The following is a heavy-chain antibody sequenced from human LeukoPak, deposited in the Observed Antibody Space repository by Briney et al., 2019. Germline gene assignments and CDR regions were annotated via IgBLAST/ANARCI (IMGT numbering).Heavy chain of an antibody. CDR3: TTDWEGGSGSYYKFDY. CDR1: GFTFSSYA. V-gene: IGHV3-33*08. J-gene: IGHJ4*02. Sequence: GGSLRLSCAASGFTFSSYAMSWVRQAPGKGLEWVAVIWYDGSNKYYADSVKGRFTISRDNSKNTLYLQMNSLKTEDTAVYYCTTDWEGGSGSYYKFDYWGQGTLVTVSS. CDR2: IWYDGSNK. D-gene: IGHD3-10*01.